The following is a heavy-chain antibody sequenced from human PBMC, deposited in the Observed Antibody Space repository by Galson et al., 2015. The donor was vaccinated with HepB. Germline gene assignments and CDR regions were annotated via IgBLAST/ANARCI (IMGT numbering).Heavy chain of an antibody. CDR3: ASSVAAAGQDYYGMDV. D-gene: IGHD6-13*01. CDR2: IIPIFGTA. CDR1: GGTFSSYA. Sequence: SVKVSCKASGGTFSSYAISWVRQAPGQGLEWMGGIIPIFGTANYAQKFQGRVTITADESTSTAYMELSSLRSEDTAVYYCASSVAAAGQDYYGMDVWGQGTTVTVSS. V-gene: IGHV1-69*13. J-gene: IGHJ6*02.